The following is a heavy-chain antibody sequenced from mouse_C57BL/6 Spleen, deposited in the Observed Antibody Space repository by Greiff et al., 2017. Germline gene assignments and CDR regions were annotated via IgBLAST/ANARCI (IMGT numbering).Heavy chain of an antibody. D-gene: IGHD5-1-1*01. CDR2: ISYDGSN. CDR1: GYSITSGYY. CDR3: AREEIKYFDV. J-gene: IGHJ1*03. Sequence: EVQLQQSGPGLVKPSQSLSLTCSVTGYSITSGYYWNWIRQFPGNKLEWMGYISYDGSNNYNPSLKNRISITRDTSKNQFFLKLNSVTTEDTATYYCAREEIKYFDVWGTGTTVTVSS. V-gene: IGHV3-6*01.